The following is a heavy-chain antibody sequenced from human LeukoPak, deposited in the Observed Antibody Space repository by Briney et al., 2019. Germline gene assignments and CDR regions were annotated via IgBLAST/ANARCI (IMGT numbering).Heavy chain of an antibody. D-gene: IGHD3-22*01. J-gene: IGHJ4*02. Sequence: PGGSLRLSCAASGFTFSNYWMNWVRQAPGKGLEWVASIKHDGTEKNYVGSLKGRITISRDNAKNSLYLQMNSLRAEDTAVYYCARVRTYYSESSGYYRKYYFDYWGQGTLATVSS. CDR2: IKHDGTEK. V-gene: IGHV3-7*01. CDR1: GFTFSNYW. CDR3: ARVRTYYSESSGYYRKYYFDY.